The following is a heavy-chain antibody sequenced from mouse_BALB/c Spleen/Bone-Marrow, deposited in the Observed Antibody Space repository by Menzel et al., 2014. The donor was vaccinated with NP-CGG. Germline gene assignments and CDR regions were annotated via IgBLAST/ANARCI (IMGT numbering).Heavy chain of an antibody. CDR3: ARGGTTATWYFDV. D-gene: IGHD1-2*01. CDR2: MDPANGNT. J-gene: IGHJ1*01. Sequence: EVQLQQSGAELVKPGASVKWSCTASGFNIKDTYMHWVKQRPKQGLKGIGRMDPANGNTKYDPKFQGKATITTDTSSNTAYLQLSSLTSEDTAVYYCARGGTTATWYFDVWGAGTTVTVSS. V-gene: IGHV14-3*02. CDR1: GFNIKDTY.